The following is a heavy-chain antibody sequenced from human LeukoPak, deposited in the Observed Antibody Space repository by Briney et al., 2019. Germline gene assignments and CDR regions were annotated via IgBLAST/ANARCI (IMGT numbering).Heavy chain of an antibody. Sequence: SETLSLTCTVSGGSISSSSYYWGWIRQPPGKGLEWIGSIYYSGSTYYNPSLKSRVTISVDTSKNQFSLKLSSVTAADTAVYYCAAPTDYYDSRGFDYWGQGTLVTVSS. CDR2: IYYSGST. J-gene: IGHJ4*02. CDR3: AAPTDYYDSRGFDY. CDR1: GGSISSSSYY. V-gene: IGHV4-39*01. D-gene: IGHD3-22*01.